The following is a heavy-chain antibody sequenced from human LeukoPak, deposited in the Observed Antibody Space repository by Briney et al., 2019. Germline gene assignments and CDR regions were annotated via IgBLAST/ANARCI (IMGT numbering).Heavy chain of an antibody. CDR1: GGSISSGSYY. CDR2: IYTSGST. J-gene: IGHJ4*02. Sequence: PSQTLSLTCTVSGGSISSGSYYWSWIRQPAGKGLEWIGRIYTSGSTNYNPSLKSRVTISVDTSKNQFSLKLSSVAAADTAVYYCASGYSYGCDYWGQGTLVTVSS. D-gene: IGHD5-18*01. CDR3: ASGYSYGCDY. V-gene: IGHV4-61*02.